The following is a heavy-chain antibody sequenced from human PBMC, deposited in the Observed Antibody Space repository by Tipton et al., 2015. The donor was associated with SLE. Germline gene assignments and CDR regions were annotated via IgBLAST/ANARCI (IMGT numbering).Heavy chain of an antibody. V-gene: IGHV3-7*01. CDR1: GFTFSSYW. Sequence: GSLRLSCAASGFTFSSYWMSWVRQAPGKGLEWVANIKQDGSEKYYVDSVKGRFTISRDNAKNSLYLQMNSLRAEDTAVYYCARETAVAGITTFDYWGQGTLVTVST. J-gene: IGHJ4*02. CDR2: IKQDGSEK. D-gene: IGHD6-19*01. CDR3: ARETAVAGITTFDY.